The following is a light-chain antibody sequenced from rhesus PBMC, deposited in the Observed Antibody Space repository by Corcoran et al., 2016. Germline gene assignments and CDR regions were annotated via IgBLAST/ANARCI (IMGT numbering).Light chain of an antibody. J-gene: IGKJ3*01. CDR3: QQYSSRPFT. CDR2: KAS. Sequence: DIQMTQSPSSLSASVGDTVTITCRASQGISSWLAWYQQPPGKAPNLVIDKASSLQSGVPSRFSGSGSGTDFTLTISRLQSEDFATYYCQQYSSRPFTFGPGTKLDIK. V-gene: IGKV1-22*01. CDR1: QGISSW.